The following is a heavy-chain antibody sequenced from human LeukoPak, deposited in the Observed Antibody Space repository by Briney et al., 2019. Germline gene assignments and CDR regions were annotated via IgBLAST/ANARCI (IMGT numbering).Heavy chain of an antibody. CDR1: GGSFSGYY. Sequence: SETLSLTCAVYGGSFSGYYWTWIRQPPGEGLEWIGSIFHSGSTYYNPSLKSRVTISFDTSKNHFSLRLTSMTAADTAVYYCARDHYDSSGYYPWYFDYWGQGSLVTVSS. CDR2: IFHSGST. D-gene: IGHD3-22*01. V-gene: IGHV4-34*12. J-gene: IGHJ4*02. CDR3: ARDHYDSSGYYPWYFDY.